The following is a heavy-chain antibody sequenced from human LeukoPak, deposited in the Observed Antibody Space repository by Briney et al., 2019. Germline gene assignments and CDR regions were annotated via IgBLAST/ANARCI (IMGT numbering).Heavy chain of an antibody. V-gene: IGHV3-30-3*01. CDR1: GFTFSRYA. Sequence: GKSLRLSCAASGFTFSRYALHWVRQAPGKGLEWVAVISYDGSNKYYADSVKGRFTISRDNSKNTLYLQMNSLRAEDTAVYYCARDRRSWFDYWGQGTLVTVSS. CDR3: ARDRRSWFDY. J-gene: IGHJ4*02. CDR2: ISYDGSNK.